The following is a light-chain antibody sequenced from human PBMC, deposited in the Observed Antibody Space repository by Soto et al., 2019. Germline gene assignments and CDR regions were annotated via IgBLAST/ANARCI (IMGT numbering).Light chain of an antibody. CDR2: DAS. V-gene: IGKV1-5*01. Sequence: DIQVTQSPPTLSASVGDRVTITCRASQTISTWMAWYHQKPGKAPKLLVYDASTLQSGVASRFSGSGSGTEFTLIISGLQPDDSATYYCQHYNSYSEAFGQGTKVDIK. CDR1: QTISTW. J-gene: IGKJ1*01. CDR3: QHYNSYSEA.